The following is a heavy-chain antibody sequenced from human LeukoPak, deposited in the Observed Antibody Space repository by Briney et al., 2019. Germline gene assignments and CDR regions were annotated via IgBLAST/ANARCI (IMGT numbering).Heavy chain of an antibody. V-gene: IGHV1-8*01. J-gene: IGHJ4*02. CDR1: GYTFTSYD. Sequence: ASVKVSCKASGYTFTSYDINWVRQATGQGLEWMGWVNPNSGNTGYAQKFQGRVTMTRNTSISTAYMELSSLRSEDTAVYYCARGYRGYYDSSGYPDYWGQGTLVTVSS. CDR3: ARGYRGYYDSSGYPDY. CDR2: VNPNSGNT. D-gene: IGHD3-22*01.